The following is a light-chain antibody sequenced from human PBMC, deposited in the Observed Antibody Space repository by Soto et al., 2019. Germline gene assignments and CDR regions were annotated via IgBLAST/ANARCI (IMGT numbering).Light chain of an antibody. CDR3: HQYGSSQGT. CDR2: AAS. CDR1: QSVSSSY. V-gene: IGKV3-20*01. Sequence: EIVLTQSPGTLSLSPGERATLSCRASQSVSSSYLAWYQHKVGQAPRLLIYAASSRATGIPDRFSGGGSGTDFTFTISRLEPEDFAVYYCHQYGSSQGTFGQGTKVVIK. J-gene: IGKJ1*01.